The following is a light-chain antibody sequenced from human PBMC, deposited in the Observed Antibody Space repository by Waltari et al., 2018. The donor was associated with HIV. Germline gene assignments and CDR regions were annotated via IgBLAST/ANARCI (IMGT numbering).Light chain of an antibody. Sequence: QSVLTLPASVPGSPGQSITIVCTGSSGDIGNFNYVSLYQQPPRKAPKLLIYEVTHPPAGIASRFSGSTSGNTSSLTSSVLHLEDESDYYCSSYTSVNTRVFGGGTKLTVL. CDR3: SSYTSVNTRV. J-gene: IGLJ3*02. V-gene: IGLV2-14*01. CDR1: SGDIGNFNY. CDR2: EVT.